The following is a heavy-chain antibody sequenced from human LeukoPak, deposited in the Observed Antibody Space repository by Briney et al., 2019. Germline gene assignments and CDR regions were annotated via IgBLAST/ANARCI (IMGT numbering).Heavy chain of an antibody. CDR3: ARRYSSGWYLDY. D-gene: IGHD6-19*01. Sequence: GGPLRLSCAASGFTFSSYAMSWVRQAPGRGLEWVSAISGSGGSTYYADSVKGRFTISRDNSKNTLYLQMNSLRAEDTAVYYCARRYSSGWYLDYWGQGTLVTVSS. CDR1: GFTFSSYA. V-gene: IGHV3-23*01. CDR2: ISGSGGST. J-gene: IGHJ4*02.